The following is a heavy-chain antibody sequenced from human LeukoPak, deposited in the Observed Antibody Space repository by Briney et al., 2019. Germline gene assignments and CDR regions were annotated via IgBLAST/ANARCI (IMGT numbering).Heavy chain of an antibody. Sequence: GGSLRLSCAASGFSVSNSYMSWVRQAPGKGLDWVSVIYSGGGTFHSDSVKGRFTASGDYSKNTLYPQMNNLRADDTAVYYCARGSSGPAFWGQGTLVTVSS. J-gene: IGHJ4*02. V-gene: IGHV3-53*01. D-gene: IGHD3-22*01. CDR3: ARGSSGPAF. CDR1: GFSVSNSY. CDR2: IYSGGGT.